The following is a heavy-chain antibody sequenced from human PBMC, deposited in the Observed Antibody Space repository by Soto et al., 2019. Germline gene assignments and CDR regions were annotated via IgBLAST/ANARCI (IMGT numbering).Heavy chain of an antibody. CDR3: ARDSYGDYVGDFYP. CDR1: SGSITSGGFY. V-gene: IGHV4-30-2*01. CDR2: TYHSGNP. Sequence: PSETLSLTCAVPSGSITSGGFYWHWVRQRPGEALEWIGHTYHSGNPYYNPSLKSRVIISVDRSKNQFSLKVRSVTAADTAVYYCARDSYGDYVGDFYPLGLGILVPVSA. J-gene: IGHJ4*01. D-gene: IGHD2-21*02.